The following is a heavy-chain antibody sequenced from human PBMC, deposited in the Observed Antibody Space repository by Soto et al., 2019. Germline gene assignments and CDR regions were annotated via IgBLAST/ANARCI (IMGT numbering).Heavy chain of an antibody. CDR1: GFTFTSSW. V-gene: IGHV3-33*08. D-gene: IGHD3-3*01. CDR2: IWYDGSNK. J-gene: IGHJ6*02. CDR3: ARDLQNYDFWRGYYYYYGMDV. Sequence: PXVSLRLSCAASGFTFTSSWMLWVRQVPGKGLEWVAVIWYDGSNKYYADSVKGRSTISRDNSKNTQYLQMNSLRAEDTAVYYCARDLQNYDFWRGYYYYYGMDVWGQGTTVTVSS.